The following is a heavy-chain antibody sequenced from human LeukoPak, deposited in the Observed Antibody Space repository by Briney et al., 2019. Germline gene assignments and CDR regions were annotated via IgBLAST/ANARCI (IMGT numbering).Heavy chain of an antibody. CDR2: VYHRGST. D-gene: IGHD3-10*01. Sequence: SETLSLTCAVSGYSISSGYYWGWIRQPPGKGLEWIGSVYHRGSTYYNPSLKSRVTISVDTSKNQFSLKLSSVTAADTAVYYCARCGLVRGLNDYWGQGTLVTVSS. J-gene: IGHJ4*02. CDR3: ARCGLVRGLNDY. V-gene: IGHV4-38-2*01. CDR1: GYSISSGYY.